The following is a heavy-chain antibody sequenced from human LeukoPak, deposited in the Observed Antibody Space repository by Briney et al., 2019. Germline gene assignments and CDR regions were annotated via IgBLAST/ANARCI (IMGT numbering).Heavy chain of an antibody. CDR3: ASSRYCSSTSCYLGASTGLWDDNAFDI. CDR1: GYTFTSYG. V-gene: IGHV1-18*01. CDR2: ISAYNGNT. Sequence: ASVKVSCKAFGYTFTSYGISWVRQAPGQGLEWMGWISAYNGNTNYAQKLQGRVTMTTDTSTSTAYMELRSLRSDDTAVYYCASSRYCSSTSCYLGASTGLWDDNAFDIWGQGTMVTVSS. D-gene: IGHD2-2*01. J-gene: IGHJ3*02.